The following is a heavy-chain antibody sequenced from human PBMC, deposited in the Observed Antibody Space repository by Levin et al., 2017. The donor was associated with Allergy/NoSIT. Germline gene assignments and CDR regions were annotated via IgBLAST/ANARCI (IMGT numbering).Heavy chain of an antibody. V-gene: IGHV3-23*01. J-gene: IGHJ6*02. Sequence: GGSLRLSCAASGFTFSNYAMGWVRQAPGKGLEWVATVSPSGRNTYYADSVRGRFTISRDNSDNTLSLQMARLRAEDPAVYYCAKLLTPHFVRGLTDVWGQGTTVTVSS. CDR1: GFTFSNYA. CDR3: AKLLTPHFVRGLTDV. D-gene: IGHD3-10*01. CDR2: VSPSGRNT.